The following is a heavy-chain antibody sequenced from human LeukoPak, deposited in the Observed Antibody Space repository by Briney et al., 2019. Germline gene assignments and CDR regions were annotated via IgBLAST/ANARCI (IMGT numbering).Heavy chain of an antibody. V-gene: IGHV3-66*01. D-gene: IGHD1-7*01. CDR1: GFTVSSNY. CDR2: MYSGGST. CDR3: ARGEPQSELRSD. J-gene: IGHJ4*02. Sequence: SGGSLRLSCAASGFTVSSNYMSWVRQAPGKGLKGVSVMYSGGSTYYADSVKGRFTISRDNSKNTLYLQMNSLRAEDTAVYYCARGEPQSELRSDWGQGTLVTVSS.